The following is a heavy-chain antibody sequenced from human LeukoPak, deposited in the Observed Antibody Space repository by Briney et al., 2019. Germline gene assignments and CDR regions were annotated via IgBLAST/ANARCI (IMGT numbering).Heavy chain of an antibody. V-gene: IGHV3-11*01. J-gene: IGHJ4*02. Sequence: GGSLRLSCAASGFTFSDYHMSWIRQASGKGLEWVSYVSSSGGTISFADSVKGRFSISRDNAKKSLYLQMNSLRAEDTAVYYCARGPVSSSGFFDYWGQGTLVTVSS. CDR2: VSSSGGTI. D-gene: IGHD3-22*01. CDR1: GFTFSDYH. CDR3: ARGPVSSSGFFDY.